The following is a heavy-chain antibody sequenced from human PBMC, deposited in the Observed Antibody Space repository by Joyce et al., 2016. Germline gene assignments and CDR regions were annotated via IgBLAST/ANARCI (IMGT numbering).Heavy chain of an antibody. V-gene: IGHV4-59*01. D-gene: IGHD3-22*01. Sequence: QVQLQESGPGLVKPSETLSLTCTVSGDSMSYYYWSWIRQPPGKGLEWVGYIFYSGSTHYNPSLKSRVTISMDTSKNPFSLRLRSVAAADTAVYFCARGRPGSFYESSGVFDYWGHGTLVTVSS. CDR3: ARGRPGSFYESSGVFDY. J-gene: IGHJ4*01. CDR2: IFYSGST. CDR1: GDSMSYYY.